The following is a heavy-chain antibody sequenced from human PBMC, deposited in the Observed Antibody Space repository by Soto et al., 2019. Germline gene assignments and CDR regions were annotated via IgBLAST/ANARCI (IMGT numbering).Heavy chain of an antibody. Sequence: QVQLQESGPGLVKPAETLSLTCTVSGGSMSGYYWSWLRQPPGKGLEWIAYIFFSGYTNYNPSLKSRLYLSVDTSNNLFSLKVSSVTAADTAVYYCAGGIAPIALDYWGQGTLVAVSS. CDR3: AGGIAPIALDY. J-gene: IGHJ4*02. CDR1: GGSMSGYY. V-gene: IGHV4-59*01. CDR2: IFFSGYT. D-gene: IGHD6-13*01.